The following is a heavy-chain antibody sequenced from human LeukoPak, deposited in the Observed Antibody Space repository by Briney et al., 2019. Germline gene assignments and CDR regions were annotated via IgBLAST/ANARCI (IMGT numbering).Heavy chain of an antibody. CDR2: IIPILGIA. CDR3: ARAITMVRGVIGFDY. D-gene: IGHD3-10*01. V-gene: IGHV1-69*04. Sequence: ASVKVSCKASGGTFSSYAISWVRRAPGQGLEWMGRIIPILGIANYAQKFQGRVTITADKSTSTAYMELSSLRSEDTAVYYCARAITMVRGVIGFDYWGQGTLDTVSS. J-gene: IGHJ4*02. CDR1: GGTFSSYA.